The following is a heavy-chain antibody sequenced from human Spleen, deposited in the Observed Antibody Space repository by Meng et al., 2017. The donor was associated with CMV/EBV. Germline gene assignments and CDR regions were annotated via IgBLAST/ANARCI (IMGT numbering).Heavy chain of an antibody. Sequence: GESLKISCAASGFSSNIYSMNWVRQAPGKGLEWVSSISSSSTYIYYADSVKIRFTISRDNAKNTLYPQMIILRAEDTAVYYCARGLGIGVVGRDYWGQGTLVTVSS. CDR2: ISSSSTYI. D-gene: IGHD7-27*01. CDR3: ARGLGIGVVGRDY. V-gene: IGHV3-21*01. J-gene: IGHJ4*02. CDR1: GFSSNIYS.